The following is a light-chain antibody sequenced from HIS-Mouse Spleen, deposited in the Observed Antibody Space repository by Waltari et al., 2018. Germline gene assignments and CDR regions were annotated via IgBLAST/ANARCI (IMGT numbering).Light chain of an antibody. CDR1: SSDVGSYNL. J-gene: IGLJ3*02. V-gene: IGLV2-23*01. CDR2: EGS. Sequence: QSALTQPASVSGSPGQSITISCTGTSSDVGSYNLVSWYQQHPGKPPKLMIYEGSTRPSGVSNRFSGSKSGNTASLTISGLQAEDEADYYCCSYAGSSTYWVFGGGTKLTVL. CDR3: CSYAGSSTYWV.